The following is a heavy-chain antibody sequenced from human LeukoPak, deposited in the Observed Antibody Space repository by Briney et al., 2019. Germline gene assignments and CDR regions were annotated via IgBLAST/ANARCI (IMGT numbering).Heavy chain of an antibody. CDR3: ARVIIGGNYGGFYGLDV. Sequence: GGSLQISCQGSGYRFTSYWIGWVRPVPGKGLEWMGIIYPGDSDSRSSPSFQGPVTISAEKSSSTAYLQWGSLRASDTAIYYCARVIIGGNYGGFYGLDVWGQGTTVIVSS. CDR2: IYPGDSDS. J-gene: IGHJ6*02. V-gene: IGHV5-51*01. D-gene: IGHD4-11*01. CDR1: GYRFTSYW.